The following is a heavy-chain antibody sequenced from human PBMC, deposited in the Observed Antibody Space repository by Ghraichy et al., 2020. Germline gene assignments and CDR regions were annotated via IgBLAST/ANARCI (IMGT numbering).Heavy chain of an antibody. D-gene: IGHD2-2*02. CDR2: INHSGST. J-gene: IGHJ5*02. Sequence: GSLSLTCAVYGGSFSGYYWSWIRQPPGKGLEWIGEINHSGSTNYNPSLKSRVTISVDTSKNQFSLKLSSVTAADTAVYYCARGKIVVPAAIRRANWFDPWGQGTLVTVSS. CDR1: GGSFSGYY. V-gene: IGHV4-34*01. CDR3: ARGKIVVPAAIRRANWFDP.